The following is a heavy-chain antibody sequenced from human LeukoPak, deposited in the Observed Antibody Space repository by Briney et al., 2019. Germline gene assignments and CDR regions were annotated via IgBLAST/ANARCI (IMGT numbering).Heavy chain of an antibody. Sequence: GGSLRLSCVASGFTFSSYAMNWVRQAPGKGLEWVSYISSSSSTIYYADSVKGRFTISRDNAKNSLYLQMNSLRAEDTAVYYCARSGTYYDFWSGYYEAGTFDYWGQGTLVTVSS. CDR1: GFTFSSYA. V-gene: IGHV3-48*01. J-gene: IGHJ4*02. CDR2: ISSSSSTI. D-gene: IGHD3-3*01. CDR3: ARSGTYYDFWSGYYEAGTFDY.